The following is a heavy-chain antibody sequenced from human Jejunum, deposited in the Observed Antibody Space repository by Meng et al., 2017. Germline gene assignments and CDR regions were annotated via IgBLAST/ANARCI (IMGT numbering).Heavy chain of an antibody. CDR1: GDSISSSYW. D-gene: IGHD2-8*01. V-gene: IGHV4-4*02. Sequence: QVQLQESAPGLVKPWGTLSLSCAVSGDSISSSYWWSWVRQSPGKGLEWIGEIYHSGTTNYNPSLKSRVTLSVDKSKNQFSLNLSSVTAADTAAYFCARDFEALNGVWGQGTLVTVSS. J-gene: IGHJ1*01. CDR3: ARDFEALNGV. CDR2: IYHSGTT.